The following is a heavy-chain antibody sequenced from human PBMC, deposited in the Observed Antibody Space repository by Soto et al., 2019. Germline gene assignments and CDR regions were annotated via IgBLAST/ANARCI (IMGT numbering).Heavy chain of an antibody. CDR1: GLTFSSYD. V-gene: IGHV3-23*01. CDR2: VSADGGRT. Sequence: GGSLRLSCAASGLTFSSYDMRWVRQTPGRGLEWVSTVSADGGRTYYVDSVEGRFTTSRDNSKSTLYLQMNSLRVEDTAVYFCAKGGLNYFDYWGQGTQVTVSS. CDR3: AKGGLNYFDY. D-gene: IGHD2-21*01. J-gene: IGHJ4*02.